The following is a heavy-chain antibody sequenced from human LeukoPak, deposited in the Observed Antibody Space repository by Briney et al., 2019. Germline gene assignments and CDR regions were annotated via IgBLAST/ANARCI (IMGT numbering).Heavy chain of an antibody. J-gene: IGHJ4*02. Sequence: KFQGRVTITRDTSASTAYMELSSLRSEDTAVYYCARVRRDYSGSYFDHWGQGTLVTVSS. CDR3: ARVRRDYSGSYFDH. V-gene: IGHV1-3*01. D-gene: IGHD1-26*01.